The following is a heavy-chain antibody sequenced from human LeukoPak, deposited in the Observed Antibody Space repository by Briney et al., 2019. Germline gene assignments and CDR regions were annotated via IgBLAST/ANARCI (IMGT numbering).Heavy chain of an antibody. D-gene: IGHD5-24*01. J-gene: IGHJ4*02. CDR1: GFTFSSYS. CDR2: ISSSSSTI. Sequence: GGSLRLSCAASGFTFSSYSMNWVRQAPGKGLDWVSYISSSSSTIYYADSVKGRFTISRDNSKNTLYLQMNSLRAEDTAVYYCAKEEVEMATTYFDYWGQGTLVTVSS. CDR3: AKEEVEMATTYFDY. V-gene: IGHV3-48*01.